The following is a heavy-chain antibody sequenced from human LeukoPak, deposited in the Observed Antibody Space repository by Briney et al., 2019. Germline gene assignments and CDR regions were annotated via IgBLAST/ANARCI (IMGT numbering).Heavy chain of an antibody. D-gene: IGHD6-19*01. CDR3: AKDRRDRSGWYATDY. CDR1: GFTFSRHS. V-gene: IGHV3-48*01. CDR2: ISNTGSTT. Sequence: GGSLRLSCAASGFTFSRHSMNWVRQAPGKGLEWISYISNTGSTTYYADSVKGRITISRDNAKKSLYLRMNSLRAEDTAVYYCAKDRRDRSGWYATDYWGQGTLVTVSS. J-gene: IGHJ4*02.